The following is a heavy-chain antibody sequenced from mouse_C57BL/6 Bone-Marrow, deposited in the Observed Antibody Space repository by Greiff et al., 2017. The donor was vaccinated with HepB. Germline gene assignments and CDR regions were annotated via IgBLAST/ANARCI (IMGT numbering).Heavy chain of an antibody. V-gene: IGHV1-54*01. CDR3: ARRDYGSSYWFAY. J-gene: IGHJ3*01. D-gene: IGHD1-1*01. Sequence: VQLQQSGAELVRPGTSVKVSCKASGYAFTNYLIEWVKQRPGQGLEWIGVINPGSGGTNYNEKFKGKATLTADKSSSPAYMQLSSLTSEDSAVYFCARRDYGSSYWFAYWGQGTLDTVSA. CDR1: GYAFTNYL. CDR2: INPGSGGT.